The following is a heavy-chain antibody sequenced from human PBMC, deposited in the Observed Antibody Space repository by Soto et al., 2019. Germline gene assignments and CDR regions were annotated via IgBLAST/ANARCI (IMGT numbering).Heavy chain of an antibody. Sequence: QVQVVQSGAEVKKPGASVKVSCKASGYTFTNNAIHWVRQAPGQRLEWLGWINGGNGNTKYSQKFQGRVTIMRDTSASTAYMELSSLRSEDTAVYYCARSIGIPMAERPLDNWGQGTLVTVSS. CDR1: GYTFTNNA. CDR2: INGGNGNT. J-gene: IGHJ4*02. CDR3: ARSIGIPMAERPLDN. V-gene: IGHV1-3*01. D-gene: IGHD1-26*01.